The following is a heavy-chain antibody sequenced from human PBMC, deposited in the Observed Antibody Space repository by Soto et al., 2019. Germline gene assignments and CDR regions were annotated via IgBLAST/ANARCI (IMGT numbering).Heavy chain of an antibody. Sequence: ASVKVSCKASGYTFTSYGISWVRQAPGQGLEWMGWISAYNGNTNYAQKLQGRVTMTTDTSTSTAYMELRSLRSDDTAVYYCARCVRGCSGGSCYPFCWFDPWGQGTLVTVSS. CDR3: ARCVRGCSGGSCYPFCWFDP. D-gene: IGHD2-15*01. J-gene: IGHJ5*02. V-gene: IGHV1-18*01. CDR2: ISAYNGNT. CDR1: GYTFTSYG.